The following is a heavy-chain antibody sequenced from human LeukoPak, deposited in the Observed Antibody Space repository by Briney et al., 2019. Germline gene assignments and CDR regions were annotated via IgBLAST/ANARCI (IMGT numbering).Heavy chain of an antibody. Sequence: SETLSLTCAVYGGSFSGYYWSWIRQPPGKGLEWIGEINHSGSTNYNPSLKSRVTISVDTSKNQFSLRLSSVTAADTAVYYCARCRGIAVPRYNWFDPWGQGTLVTVSS. D-gene: IGHD6-19*01. V-gene: IGHV4-34*01. J-gene: IGHJ5*02. CDR3: ARCRGIAVPRYNWFDP. CDR1: GGSFSGYY. CDR2: INHSGST.